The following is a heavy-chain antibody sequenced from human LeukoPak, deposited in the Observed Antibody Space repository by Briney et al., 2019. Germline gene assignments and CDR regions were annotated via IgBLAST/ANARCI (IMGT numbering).Heavy chain of an antibody. D-gene: IGHD3-22*01. Sequence: GGSLRLSCGASGFTFSTYWMSWVRQAPGKGLEWVANIKPDASEKYYLDSVKGRFSISRDNAKNSLYLQMNSLRVDDTAVYYCARLNYDNHGGYWGQGTLVTVSS. J-gene: IGHJ4*02. CDR1: GFTFSTYW. CDR3: ARLNYDNHGGY. V-gene: IGHV3-7*04. CDR2: IKPDASEK.